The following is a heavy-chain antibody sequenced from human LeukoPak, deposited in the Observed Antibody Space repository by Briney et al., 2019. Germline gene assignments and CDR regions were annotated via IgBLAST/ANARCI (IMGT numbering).Heavy chain of an antibody. J-gene: IGHJ4*02. V-gene: IGHV4-34*01. Sequence: PSETLSLTCAVYGGSFSGYYWSWIRQPPGKGLEWIGEINHSGSTNDNPSLKSRVTISVDTSKNQFSLKLNSATAADTAVYYCARDRRRGLYSSGGDYWGQGTLVTVSS. CDR3: ARDRRRGLYSSGGDY. CDR1: GGSFSGYY. CDR2: INHSGST. D-gene: IGHD6-19*01.